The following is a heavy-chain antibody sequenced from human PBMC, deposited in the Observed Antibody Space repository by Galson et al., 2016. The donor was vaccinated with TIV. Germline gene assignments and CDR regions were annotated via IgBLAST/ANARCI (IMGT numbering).Heavy chain of an antibody. J-gene: IGHJ2*01. CDR1: GFTFSAYW. V-gene: IGHV3-7*03. CDR2: IKPDGSQT. D-gene: IGHD3-16*01. CDR3: AKLAVRSDYGGFDF. Sequence: SLRLSCAASGFTFSAYWMNWVRQAPGKGLQWVANIKPDGSQTNYVDSVKGRFTVSRDNSKNTVFLQMDSLRAEDTALYYCAKLAVRSDYGGFDFWGRGTLVTVSS.